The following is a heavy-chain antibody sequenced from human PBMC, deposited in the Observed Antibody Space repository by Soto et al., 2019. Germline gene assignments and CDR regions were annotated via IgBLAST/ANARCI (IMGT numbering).Heavy chain of an antibody. J-gene: IGHJ4*02. V-gene: IGHV1-46*01. CDR3: ARDVSSGYFDY. CDR1: GYTFTSYY. D-gene: IGHD3-22*01. CDR2: INPSGGST. Sequence: QVQLVQSGAEVKKPGASVKVSCKASGYTFTSYYLHWVRQAPGQGLEWMGIINPSGGSTSFAQKLQGRVTMTRDTSTTTVYMELSSLRSEDTAVYYCARDVSSGYFDYWGQGTLVTVSS.